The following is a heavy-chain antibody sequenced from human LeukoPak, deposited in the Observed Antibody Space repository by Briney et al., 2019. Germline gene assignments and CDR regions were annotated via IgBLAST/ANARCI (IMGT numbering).Heavy chain of an antibody. CDR3: ARTGTGNTFDY. CDR1: GFTFSTYS. D-gene: IGHD1-14*01. CDR2: ISSSSSYI. V-gene: IGHV3-21*01. J-gene: IGHJ4*02. Sequence: GGSLRLSCAASGFTFSTYSMNWVRQAPGKGLEWVSSISSSSSYIYYADSVKGRFTISRDNAKNSLYLQMNSLRAEDTAVYYCARTGTGNTFDYWGQGTLVTVSS.